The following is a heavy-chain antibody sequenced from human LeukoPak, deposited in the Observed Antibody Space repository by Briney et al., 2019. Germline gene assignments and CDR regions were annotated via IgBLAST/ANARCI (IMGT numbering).Heavy chain of an antibody. J-gene: IGHJ6*03. V-gene: IGHV1-2*02. D-gene: IGHD4-23*01. Sequence: ASVKVSCKASGYTFTGYYMHWVRQAPGQGLEWMGWINPNSGGTNYAQKFQGRVTMTRDTSISTAYMELSRLRSDDTAVYYCARDRWDYGGNSYYYYYYMDVWGKGTTVTVSS. CDR3: ARDRWDYGGNSYYYYYYMDV. CDR2: INPNSGGT. CDR1: GYTFTGYY.